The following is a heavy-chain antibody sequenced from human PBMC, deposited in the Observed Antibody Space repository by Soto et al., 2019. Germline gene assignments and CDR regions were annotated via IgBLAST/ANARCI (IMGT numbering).Heavy chain of an antibody. CDR2: INHSGST. CDR3: ARGPSIGVVVALEYFDY. D-gene: IGHD2-15*01. Sequence: QVQLQQWGAGLLKPSETLSLTCAVYGGSFSGYYWSWIRQPPGKGLEWIGEINHSGSTNYNPSLKIRVTISVDTSKNQFSRKLSSVTAADTAVYYCARGPSIGVVVALEYFDYWGQGTLVTVSS. CDR1: GGSFSGYY. V-gene: IGHV4-34*01. J-gene: IGHJ4*02.